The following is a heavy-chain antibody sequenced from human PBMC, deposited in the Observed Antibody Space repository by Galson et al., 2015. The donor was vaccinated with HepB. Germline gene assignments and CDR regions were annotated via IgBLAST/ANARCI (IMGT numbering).Heavy chain of an antibody. CDR3: ARDYYDSSAFDY. D-gene: IGHD3-22*01. J-gene: IGHJ4*02. Sequence: SLRLSCAASGFTFDDYGMSWVRQAPGKGLEWVSGINWNGGSTGYADSVKGRFTISRDNAKNSLYLQMNSLRAEDTALYYCARDYYDSSAFDYWGQGTLVTVSS. V-gene: IGHV3-20*04. CDR1: GFTFDDYG. CDR2: INWNGGST.